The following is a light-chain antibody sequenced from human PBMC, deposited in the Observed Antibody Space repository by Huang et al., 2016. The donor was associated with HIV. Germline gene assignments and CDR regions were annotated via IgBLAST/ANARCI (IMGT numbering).Light chain of an antibody. Sequence: EIVLTQSPGTLSLAPWERATLSCWASRSVTSDYVAWYQQKPGQAPRLLLYGASIRATGIPDRFSGSGSGTYFTLTISRLEPGDFAVYYCQQYGSSLGTFGGGTKVEIK. V-gene: IGKV3-20*01. J-gene: IGKJ4*01. CDR2: GAS. CDR1: RSVTSDY. CDR3: QQYGSSLGT.